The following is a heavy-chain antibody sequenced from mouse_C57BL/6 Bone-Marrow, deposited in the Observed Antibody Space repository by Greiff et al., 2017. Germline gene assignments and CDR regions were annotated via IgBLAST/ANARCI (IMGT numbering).Heavy chain of an antibody. J-gene: IGHJ1*03. Sequence: QVQLQSGAELVRPGASVTLSCKASGYTFTDYEMHWVKQTPVHGLEWIGAIDPETGGTAYNQKFKGKAILTADKSSSTAYMELRSLTSEDSAVYYGTRSMVVAHWYFDVWGTGTTVTVSS. V-gene: IGHV1-15*01. CDR1: GYTFTDYE. CDR3: TRSMVVAHWYFDV. D-gene: IGHD1-1*01. CDR2: IDPETGGT.